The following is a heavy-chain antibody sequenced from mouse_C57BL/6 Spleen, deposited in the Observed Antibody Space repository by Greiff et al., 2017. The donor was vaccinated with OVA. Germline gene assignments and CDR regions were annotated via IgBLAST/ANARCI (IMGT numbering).Heavy chain of an antibody. D-gene: IGHD1-1*01. CDR3: ASPTPITTVVAPLDY. CDR2: ISSGGSYT. J-gene: IGHJ3*01. CDR1: GFTFSSYG. Sequence: EVQVVESGGDLVKPGGSLKLSCAASGFTFSSYGMSWVRQTPDKRLEWVATISSGGSYTYYPDSVKGRVTISRDNAKNTLYLQMSSLKSEDTAMYYCASPTPITTVVAPLDYWGQGTLVTVSA. V-gene: IGHV5-6*01.